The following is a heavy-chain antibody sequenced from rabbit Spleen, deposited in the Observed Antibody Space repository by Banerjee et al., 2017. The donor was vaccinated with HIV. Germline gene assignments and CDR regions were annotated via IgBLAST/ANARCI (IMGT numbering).Heavy chain of an antibody. D-gene: IGHD8-1*01. CDR2: IDPVFGIT. V-gene: IGHV1S7*01. J-gene: IGHJ4*01. Sequence: QLKESGGGLVRPGGSLKLSCKGSGFDFSTYYMSWVRQAPGKGLEWIGYIDPVFGITYYANWVNGRFSISRENAQNTVFLQMTSLTAADTATYFCARDGAGGSYFALWGQGTLVTVS. CDR1: GFDFSTYY. CDR3: ARDGAGGSYFAL.